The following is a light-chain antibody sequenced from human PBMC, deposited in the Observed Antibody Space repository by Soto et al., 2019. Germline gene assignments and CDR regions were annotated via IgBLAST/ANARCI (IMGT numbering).Light chain of an antibody. J-gene: IGKJ1*01. V-gene: IGKV3-15*01. Sequence: EIVMTQSPATLSVSPGESATLSCRASQNIRSHLAWYQLRPGQAPRLLIYASFTRATGIPARFSGSGSGTEFTRTISSLQSEDFALYFCQQYDVWPGWTFGQGTKVGVK. CDR3: QQYDVWPGWT. CDR2: ASF. CDR1: QNIRSH.